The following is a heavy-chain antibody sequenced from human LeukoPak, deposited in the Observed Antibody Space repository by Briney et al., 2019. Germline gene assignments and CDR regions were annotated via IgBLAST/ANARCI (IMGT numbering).Heavy chain of an antibody. CDR2: ISGSGGST. CDR3: AKESYYDSSGYSAP. D-gene: IGHD3-22*01. J-gene: IGHJ5*02. V-gene: IGHV3-23*01. Sequence: PGGSLRLSCAASGITFSSYGMSWVRQAPGKGLEWVSAISGSGGSTYYADSVKGRFTISRDNSKNTLYLQMNSLRAEDTAVYYCAKESYYDSSGYSAPWGQGTLVTVSS. CDR1: GITFSSYG.